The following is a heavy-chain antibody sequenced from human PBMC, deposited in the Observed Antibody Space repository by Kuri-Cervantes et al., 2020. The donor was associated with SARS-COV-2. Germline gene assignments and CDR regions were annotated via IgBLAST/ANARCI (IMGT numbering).Heavy chain of an antibody. CDR3: ARDKDDGSGDGFDY. CDR1: GFLFSASA. CDR2: ISYDGSNK. Sequence: GESLKISCEVSGFLFSASAMHWVRQAPGKGLEWVAVISYDGSNKYYADSVKGRFTISRDNSKNTLYLQMNSLRAEDTAVYYCARDKDDGSGDGFDYWGQGTLVTVSS. D-gene: IGHD3-10*01. V-gene: IGHV3-30-3*01. J-gene: IGHJ4*02.